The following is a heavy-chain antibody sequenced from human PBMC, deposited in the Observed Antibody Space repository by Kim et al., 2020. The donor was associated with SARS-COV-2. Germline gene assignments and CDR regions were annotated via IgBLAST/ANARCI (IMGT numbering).Heavy chain of an antibody. Sequence: GGSLRLSCAASGFTFDDYAMHWVRQAPGKGLEWVSLISGDGGSTYYADSVKGRFTISRDNSKNSLYLQMNSLRTEDTALYYCAKDMSDSITMVRGDLGDAFDIWGQGTMVTVSS. CDR1: GFTFDDYA. J-gene: IGHJ3*02. D-gene: IGHD3-10*01. CDR2: ISGDGGST. V-gene: IGHV3-43*02. CDR3: AKDMSDSITMVRGDLGDAFDI.